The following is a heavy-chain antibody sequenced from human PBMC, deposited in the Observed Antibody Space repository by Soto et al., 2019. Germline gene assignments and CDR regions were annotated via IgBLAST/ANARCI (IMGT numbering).Heavy chain of an antibody. V-gene: IGHV4-59*01. CDR2: IYYSGST. D-gene: IGHD6-13*01. J-gene: IGHJ5*02. CDR3: ARAMSWGGSSWRANWFDP. CDR1: GGSISSYY. Sequence: SETLSLTCTVSGGSISSYYWSWIRQPPGKGLEWIGYIYYSGSTNYNPSLKSRVTISVDTSKNQFSLKLSSVTAADTAVYYCARAMSWGGSSWRANWFDPWGQGTLVTVSS.